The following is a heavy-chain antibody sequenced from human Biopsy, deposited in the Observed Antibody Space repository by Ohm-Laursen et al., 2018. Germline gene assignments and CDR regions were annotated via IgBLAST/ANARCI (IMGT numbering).Heavy chain of an antibody. J-gene: IGHJ4*02. D-gene: IGHD1-26*01. V-gene: IGHV4-59*07. CDR3: ALGGGSYVNFDY. CDR1: GGSISGYH. CDR2: ISYTGGI. Sequence: DTLSLTCTVSGGSISGYHWSWIRKSPGKGLEWLAYISYTGGITSNPSLNGRATMSLDTSKNQFSLRLSSVTAADTAVYYCALGGGSYVNFDYWGQGTLVTVSS.